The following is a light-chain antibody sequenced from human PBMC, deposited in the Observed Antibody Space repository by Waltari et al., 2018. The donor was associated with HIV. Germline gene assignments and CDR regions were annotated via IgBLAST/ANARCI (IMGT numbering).Light chain of an antibody. Sequence: DIQMTQSPSSFSSSVRDRVTLPCRESQSIARWLVWYQQTPGKAPKLLIYATSTLQPGVPSRFSGSGSGTTFALTITSLQPEDFATYYCQQASSLPLTFGGGTKVEIK. V-gene: IGKV1-12*01. CDR3: QQASSLPLT. CDR2: ATS. J-gene: IGKJ4*01. CDR1: QSIARW.